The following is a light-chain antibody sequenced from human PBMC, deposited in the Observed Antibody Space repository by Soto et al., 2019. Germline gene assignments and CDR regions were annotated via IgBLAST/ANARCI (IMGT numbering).Light chain of an antibody. J-gene: IGKJ2*01. CDR3: QQYGSSPYP. Sequence: ELVLTQSPGTLSVSPGERATLSCRASQTVRSSSLAWYQQKPGQAPRLLIYGAAGRATGIPDKFSGSGSGTDLTLTISILEPEDCAVYYCQQYGSSPYPFVQGTKLEI. CDR1: QTVRSSS. CDR2: GAA. V-gene: IGKV3-20*01.